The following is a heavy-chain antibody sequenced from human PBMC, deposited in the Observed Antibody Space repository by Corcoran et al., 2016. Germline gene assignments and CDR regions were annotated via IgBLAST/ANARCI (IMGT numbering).Heavy chain of an antibody. CDR1: GYTFTGYY. J-gene: IGHJ4*02. CDR3: ASAPPRTGTTHPFDY. Sequence: QVQLVQSGAEVKKPGASVKVSCKASGYTFTGYYMHWVRQAPGQGLEWMGWINPNSGGTNYAQKFQGRVTMTRDTSISTAYMELSRLRSDDTAVYYCASAPPRTGTTHPFDYWGQGTLVTVSS. CDR2: INPNSGGT. D-gene: IGHD1-7*01. V-gene: IGHV1-2*02.